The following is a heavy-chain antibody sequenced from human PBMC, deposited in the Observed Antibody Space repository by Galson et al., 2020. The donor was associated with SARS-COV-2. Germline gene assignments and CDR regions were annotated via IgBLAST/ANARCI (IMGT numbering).Heavy chain of an antibody. D-gene: IGHD6-13*01. V-gene: IGHV1-2*02. CDR2: INPKSGGT. CDR1: GYTFTDYY. CDR3: GKPAGWYSTSWYFPS. Sequence: ASVKVSCKASGYTFTDYYIHWVRQAPGQGLEWMGWINPKSGGTDYAQKFQGRVTMIRDTSISTAYMELSRLTSDDTAVYYCGKPAGWYSTSWYFPSWGQGTLVTVSS. J-gene: IGHJ5*02.